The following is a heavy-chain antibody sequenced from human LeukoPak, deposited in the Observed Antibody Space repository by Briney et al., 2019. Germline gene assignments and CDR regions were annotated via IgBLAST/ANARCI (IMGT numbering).Heavy chain of an antibody. CDR3: VKDYDILTGYFDY. V-gene: IGHV3-64D*06. D-gene: IGHD3-9*01. Sequence: GGSLRLSCSASGFTFSSYAMHWVRQAPGKGLEYVSAISSIGGSTYYADSVKGRFTISRDNSKNTLYLQMSSLRAEDTAVYYCVKDYDILTGYFDYWGQGTLVTVSS. CDR1: GFTFSSYA. J-gene: IGHJ4*02. CDR2: ISSIGGST.